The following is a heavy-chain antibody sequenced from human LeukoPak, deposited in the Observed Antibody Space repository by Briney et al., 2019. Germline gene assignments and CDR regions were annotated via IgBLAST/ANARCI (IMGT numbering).Heavy chain of an antibody. J-gene: IGHJ4*02. D-gene: IGHD6-19*01. CDR3: ARTSSGWYLDY. Sequence: AASVKVSCKASGYTFTSYGISWARQAPGQGLEWMGWISAYNGNTNYAQKLQGRVTMTTDTSTSTAYMELRSLRSDDTAVYYCARTSSGWYLDYWGQGTLVTVSS. CDR1: GYTFTSYG. CDR2: ISAYNGNT. V-gene: IGHV1-18*01.